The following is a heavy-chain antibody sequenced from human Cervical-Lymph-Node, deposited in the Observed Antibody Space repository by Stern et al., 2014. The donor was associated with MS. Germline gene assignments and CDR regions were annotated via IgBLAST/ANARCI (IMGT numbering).Heavy chain of an antibody. Sequence: QVQLMQSGAEVKKPGASVKVSCKASGYTFTSYYVHWVRQAPGQGLEWMGIINPSGGSTSYEQKFQGRLTMTRDTSTSTVYMELSSLTSEDTAVYYCARDQHYYDSSGYHYWYFDFWGRGTLVTVSS. CDR3: ARDQHYYDSSGYHYWYFDF. J-gene: IGHJ2*01. D-gene: IGHD3-22*01. CDR2: INPSGGST. CDR1: GYTFTSYY. V-gene: IGHV1-46*03.